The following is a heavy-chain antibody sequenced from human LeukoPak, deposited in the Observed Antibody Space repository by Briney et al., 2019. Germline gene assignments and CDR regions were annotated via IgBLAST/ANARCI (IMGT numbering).Heavy chain of an antibody. V-gene: IGHV1-8*02. CDR1: GGTFSSYA. CDR3: ARGHYDILTGYRIYFDY. D-gene: IGHD3-9*01. J-gene: IGHJ4*02. Sequence: ASVKVSCKASGGTFSSYAINWVRQATGQGLEWMGWMNPNSGNTGYAQKFQGRVTMTRNTSISTAYMELSSLRSEDTAVYYCARGHYDILTGYRIYFDYWGQGTLVTVSS. CDR2: MNPNSGNT.